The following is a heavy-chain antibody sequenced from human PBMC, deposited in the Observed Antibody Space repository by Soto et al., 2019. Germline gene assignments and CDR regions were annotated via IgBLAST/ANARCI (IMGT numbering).Heavy chain of an antibody. J-gene: IGHJ6*02. CDR3: ARTRITIFGVDAYGMDV. V-gene: IGHV4-59*01. CDR1: GDSISDYY. CDR2: ISYSGNT. Sequence: KTSETLSLTCTVSGDSISDYYWSWIRQPPGKGLEWIGYISYSGNTNYKYSLKSRVTISVDTSKNHFSLKLTSVTAADTAVYYCARTRITIFGVDAYGMDVWGQGTTVTVSS. D-gene: IGHD3-3*01.